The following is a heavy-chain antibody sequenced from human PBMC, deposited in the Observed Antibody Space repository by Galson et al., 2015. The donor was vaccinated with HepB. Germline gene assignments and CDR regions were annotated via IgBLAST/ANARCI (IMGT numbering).Heavy chain of an antibody. CDR2: IWYDGSNK. D-gene: IGHD3-10*01. CDR1: GFTFSSYG. J-gene: IGHJ6*02. Sequence: SLRLSCAASGFTFSSYGMHWVRQAPGKGLEWVAVIWYDGSNKYCADSVKGRFTISRDNSKNTLYLQMSSLRAEDTAVYYCARDGEVYYYGSGSYYRREGYYYYGMDVWGQGTTVTVSS. CDR3: ARDGEVYYYGSGSYYRREGYYYYGMDV. V-gene: IGHV3-33*01.